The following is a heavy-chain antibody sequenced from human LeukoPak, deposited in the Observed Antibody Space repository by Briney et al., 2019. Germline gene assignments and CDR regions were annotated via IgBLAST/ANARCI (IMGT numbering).Heavy chain of an antibody. J-gene: IGHJ6*03. V-gene: IGHV1-69*05. CDR2: IIPIFGTA. Sequence: SVKVSCKASGGTFSSYAISWVRQAPGQGLEWMGGIIPIFGTANYAQKFQGRVTITTDESTSTAYMELSSLRSEDTAVYYCARGSVAARPGYYYYMDVWGKGTTVTVSS. CDR1: GGTFSSYA. D-gene: IGHD6-6*01. CDR3: ARGSVAARPGYYYYMDV.